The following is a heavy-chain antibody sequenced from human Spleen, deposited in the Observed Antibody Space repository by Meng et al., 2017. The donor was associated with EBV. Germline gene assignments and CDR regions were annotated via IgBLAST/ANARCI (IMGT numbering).Heavy chain of an antibody. CDR2: IYYSGST. Sequence: QVQLQESGPGLVKPSETLSLTCTVSGGSVSSTTYYWSWIRQPPGKGLELIGYIYYSGSTNCNPSLKSRVTISIDTSKNQFSLRLSSVTAADTAVYYCARLNYYDGSVQQWGQGTLGTVSS. CDR1: GGSVSSTTYY. D-gene: IGHD3-22*01. V-gene: IGHV4-61*01. J-gene: IGHJ1*01. CDR3: ARLNYYDGSVQQ.